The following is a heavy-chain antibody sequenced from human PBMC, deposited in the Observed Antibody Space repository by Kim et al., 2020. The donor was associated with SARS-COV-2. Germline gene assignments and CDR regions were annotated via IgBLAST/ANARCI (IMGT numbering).Heavy chain of an antibody. V-gene: IGHV4-39*01. Sequence: KSRVTISVDTSKNQFSLKLSSVTAADTAVYYCARQPYQLLYNGLWYWFDPWGQGTLVTVSS. J-gene: IGHJ5*02. D-gene: IGHD2-2*02. CDR3: ARQPYQLLYNGLWYWFDP.